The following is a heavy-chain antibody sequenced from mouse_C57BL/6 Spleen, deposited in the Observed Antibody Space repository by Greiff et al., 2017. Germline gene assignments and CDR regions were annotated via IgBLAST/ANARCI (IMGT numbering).Heavy chain of an antibody. D-gene: IGHD1-1*01. J-gene: IGHJ3*01. V-gene: IGHV1-55*01. CDR3: ARYGSSPAWFAY. Sequence: QVHVKQPGAELVKPGASVKMSCKASGYTFPSYWITWVKQRPGQGLEWIGDIYPGSGSTNYNEKFKSKATLTVDTSSSTAYMQLSSLTSEDSAVYYCARYGSSPAWFAYWGQGTLVTVSA. CDR1: GYTFPSYW. CDR2: IYPGSGST.